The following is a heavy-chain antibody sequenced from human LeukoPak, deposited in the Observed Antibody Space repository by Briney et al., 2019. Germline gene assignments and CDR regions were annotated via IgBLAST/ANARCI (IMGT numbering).Heavy chain of an antibody. CDR2: IHPRRGDT. CDR3: ARDGDYGTGSYYRGCIDS. D-gene: IGHD3-10*01. Sequence: ASEKVSCKTSGYSFTAFYIHWVRQAPGQGLEWMGRIHPRRGDTNYAQKFQGRVTMTRDTSISTAYLDLSSLRSDDTAVYYCARDGDYGTGSYYRGCIDSWGQGTPVTVSP. V-gene: IGHV1-2*02. J-gene: IGHJ4*02. CDR1: GYSFTAFY.